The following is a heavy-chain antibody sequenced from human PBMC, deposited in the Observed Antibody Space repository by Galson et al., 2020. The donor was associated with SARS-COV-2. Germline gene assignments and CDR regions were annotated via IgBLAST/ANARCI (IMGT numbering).Heavy chain of an antibody. CDR3: ARGPSGVSMFGGAIRLGFYY. Sequence: SETLSLTCAVYGGSLSGYYWTWIRQPPGKGLEWIGEINHNGNTNYNPSLKSRVTISIDTSKNQLSLKLSSVTAAETAVYYCARGPSGVSMFGGAIRLGFYYWGQGILVTVSS. J-gene: IGHJ4*02. D-gene: IGHD3-3*01. CDR2: INHNGNT. V-gene: IGHV4-34*01. CDR1: GGSLSGYY.